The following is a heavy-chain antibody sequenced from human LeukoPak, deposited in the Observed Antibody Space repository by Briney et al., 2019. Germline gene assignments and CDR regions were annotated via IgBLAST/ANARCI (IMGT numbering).Heavy chain of an antibody. D-gene: IGHD6-19*01. CDR3: AKDLRRRSSGCPDY. Sequence: GGSLRLSCAASGFTFSSYGMHWVRQAPGKGLEWVAFIRYDGSNKYYADSVKGRFTICRDNSKNTLYLQMNSLRAEDTAVYYCAKDLRRRSSGCPDYWGQGTLVTVSS. CDR2: IRYDGSNK. J-gene: IGHJ4*02. CDR1: GFTFSSYG. V-gene: IGHV3-30*02.